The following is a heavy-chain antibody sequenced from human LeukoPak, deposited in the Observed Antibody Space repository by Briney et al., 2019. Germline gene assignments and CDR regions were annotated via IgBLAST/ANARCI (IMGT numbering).Heavy chain of an antibody. CDR1: GFTFSSYW. CDR2: IKQDGSEK. CDR3: ARARDDFWSGYAYFDY. V-gene: IGHV3-7*01. J-gene: IGHJ4*02. D-gene: IGHD3-3*01. Sequence: GGSLRLSCAASGFTFSSYWMSWVRQAPGKGLEWVANIKQDGSEKYYVDSVKGRFTISRDNAKNSLYLQMNSLRAEDTAVYYCARARDDFWSGYAYFDYWGQGTLVTVSS.